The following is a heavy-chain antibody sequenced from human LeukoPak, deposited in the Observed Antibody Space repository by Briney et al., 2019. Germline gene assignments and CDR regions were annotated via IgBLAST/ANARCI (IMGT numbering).Heavy chain of an antibody. CDR3: ARTARSRDWFDP. V-gene: IGHV4-61*01. CDR2: IYFNGRT. Sequence: SETLSLTCSVSGGSISDSIVSHYWSWIRQPPGKGLEWIGYIYFNGRTNYSPSLKSRVTLSVDTSKNQFSMKLISVIAADTAVYYCARTARSRDWFDPWGQGSLVTVSS. CDR1: GGSISDSIVSHY. J-gene: IGHJ5*02. D-gene: IGHD2-21*02.